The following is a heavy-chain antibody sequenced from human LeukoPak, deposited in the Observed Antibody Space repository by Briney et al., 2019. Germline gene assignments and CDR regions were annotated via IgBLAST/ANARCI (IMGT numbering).Heavy chain of an antibody. CDR1: GFTFSSYA. CDR2: ISGSGGST. V-gene: IGHV3-23*01. D-gene: IGHD5-24*01. CDR3: AKGGTNDMATSF. J-gene: IGHJ4*02. Sequence: GGSLRLSCAASGFTFSSYAMSWVRQAPGKGLEWVSAISGSGGSTYYADSVKGRFTISRDNSKNTLYLQINSLRVEDTAVYYCAKGGTNDMATSFWGLGTLVTVSS.